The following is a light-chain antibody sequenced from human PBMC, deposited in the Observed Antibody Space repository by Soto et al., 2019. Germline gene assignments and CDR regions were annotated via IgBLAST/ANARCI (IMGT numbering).Light chain of an antibody. Sequence: QSALTQPPSASGSPGQSVTISCTGTSSDIGAYIYVSLYQQHPGKAPKLMISEVSRRPSGVPERFSGSKSGNTASLTVSGLQADDEPHYYCSSYAGSNNFVFGTGTKVTV. CDR2: EVS. CDR1: SSDIGAYIY. V-gene: IGLV2-8*01. CDR3: SSYAGSNNFV. J-gene: IGLJ1*01.